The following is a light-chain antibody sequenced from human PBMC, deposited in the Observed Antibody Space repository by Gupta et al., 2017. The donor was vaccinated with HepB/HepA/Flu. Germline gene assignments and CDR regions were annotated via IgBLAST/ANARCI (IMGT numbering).Light chain of an antibody. J-gene: IGLJ1*01. Sequence: SYDLTQPPSVSVSPGQTATITCSGNNLGNKYPCWYQQKAGQSPTLVIYQDKQRPSGIPARFSASNSGNTATLTISGTQPADEDDYYCQVWDSSHYVFGAGTKVTLL. V-gene: IGLV3-1*01. CDR1: NLGNKY. CDR2: QDK. CDR3: QVWDSSHYV.